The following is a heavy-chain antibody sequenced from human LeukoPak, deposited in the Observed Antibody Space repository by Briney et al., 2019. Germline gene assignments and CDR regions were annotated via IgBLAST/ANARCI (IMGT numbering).Heavy chain of an antibody. CDR3: ARDPLGYSSSWYLYYYGMDV. CDR1: GDSVSSNSAA. D-gene: IGHD6-13*01. V-gene: IGHV6-1*01. CDR2: TYYRSKWYN. J-gene: IGHJ6*04. Sequence: SQTLSLTCAISGDSVSSNSAAWNWIRQSPSRGLEWLGRTYYRSKWYNDYAVSVNSRITINPDTSKNQFSLQLNSVTPEDTAEYYCARDPLGYSSSWYLYYYGMDVWGKGTTVTVSS.